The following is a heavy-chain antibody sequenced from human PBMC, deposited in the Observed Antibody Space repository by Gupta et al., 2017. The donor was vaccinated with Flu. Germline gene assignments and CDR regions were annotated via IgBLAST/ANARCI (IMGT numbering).Heavy chain of an antibody. CDR3: AIDAVYSTVCGDFDY. V-gene: IGHV3-23*01. Sequence: VQLLVSGGGFVQPAGFTKLSRVASKLTFSNYTMHWVRQAPGKGLTSGSAIGSTVFTTCYADSVQVRFSISRYNSRNTLDLQVSSLRFEDTAVVYCAIDAVYSTVCGDFDYWSLGTLVTVSS. J-gene: IGHJ4*02. D-gene: IGHD6-13*01. CDR2: IGSTVFTT. CDR1: KLTFSNYT.